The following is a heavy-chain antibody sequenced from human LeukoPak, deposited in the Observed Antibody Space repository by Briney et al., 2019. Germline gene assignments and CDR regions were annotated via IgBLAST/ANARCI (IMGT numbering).Heavy chain of an antibody. V-gene: IGHV3-30-3*01. CDR2: ISYDGSNK. CDR3: ARDLGYAFDI. CDR1: GFTFSSYA. Sequence: GRSLRLSCAASGFTFSSYAMHWVRQAPGKGLEWVAVISYDGSNKYYADSVKGRFTISRDNSKNTLYLQMNGLRAEDTAVYYCARDLGYAFDIWGQGTRVTVSS. D-gene: IGHD2-8*01. J-gene: IGHJ4*02.